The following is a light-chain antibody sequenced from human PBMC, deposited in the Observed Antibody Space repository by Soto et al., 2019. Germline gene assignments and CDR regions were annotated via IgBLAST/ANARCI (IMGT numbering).Light chain of an antibody. CDR3: QQYDSIPPWT. V-gene: IGKV3-20*01. Sequence: EFVLTQSPGTLSLSPGERATLSCRASQTVRNNYLAWYQQKPGQAPRLLIFGTSTMATGIPDRFSGGGSGTDFTLTISRLDPEDYAVYFCQQYDSIPPWTFGQGTKVDIK. J-gene: IGKJ1*01. CDR2: GTS. CDR1: QTVRNNY.